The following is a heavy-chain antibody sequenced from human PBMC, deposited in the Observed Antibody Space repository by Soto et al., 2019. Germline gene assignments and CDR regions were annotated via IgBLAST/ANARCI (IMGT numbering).Heavy chain of an antibody. V-gene: IGHV3-23*01. CDR1: GFTFSSYA. CDR2: IGGRGVST. CDR3: AKRGDDFRSGYYYYFDY. J-gene: IGHJ4*02. Sequence: PGGSLRLSCAASGFTFSSYAMSWVRQAPGKGLEWVSAIGGRGVSTLYADSVKGRFTISRDNSKNTLYLQMNSLRVEDMAVYYCAKRGDDFRSGYYYYFDYWGLGALVTVSS. D-gene: IGHD3-3*01.